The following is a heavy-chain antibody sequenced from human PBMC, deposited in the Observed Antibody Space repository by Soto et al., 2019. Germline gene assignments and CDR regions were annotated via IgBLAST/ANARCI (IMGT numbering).Heavy chain of an antibody. CDR1: GFTVSSNY. CDR2: IYSGGST. CDR3: ARAKDYDSGKMAFDI. V-gene: IGHV3-66*01. D-gene: IGHD3-10*01. Sequence: EVQLVESGGGLVQPGGSLRLSCAASGFTVSSNYMSWVRQAPGKGLEWVSVIYSGGSTYYADSVKGRFTISRDNSKNTLYLQMNSLRAEDTAVYYCARAKDYDSGKMAFDIWGQGTMVTVSS. J-gene: IGHJ3*02.